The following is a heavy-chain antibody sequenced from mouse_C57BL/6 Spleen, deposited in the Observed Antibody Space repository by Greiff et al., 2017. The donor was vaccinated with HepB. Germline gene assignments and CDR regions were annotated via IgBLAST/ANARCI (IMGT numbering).Heavy chain of an antibody. J-gene: IGHJ4*01. CDR3: ARDKDYGSSYGAMDY. CDR1: GYSITSGYY. CDR2: ISYDGSN. V-gene: IGHV3-6*01. D-gene: IGHD1-1*01. Sequence: DSGPGLVKPSQSLSLTCSVTGYSITSGYYWNWIRQFPGNKLEWMGYISYDGSNNYNPSLKNRISITRDTSKNQFFLKLNSVTTEDTATYYCARDKDYGSSYGAMDYWGQGTSVTVSS.